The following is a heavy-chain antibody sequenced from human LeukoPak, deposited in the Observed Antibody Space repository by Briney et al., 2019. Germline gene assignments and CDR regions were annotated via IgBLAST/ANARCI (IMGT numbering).Heavy chain of an antibody. CDR1: GYTFTGYY. CDR2: INPNSGGT. V-gene: IGHV1-2*02. D-gene: IGHD3-10*01. J-gene: IGHJ4*02. Sequence: GASVKVSCQASGYTFTGYYMHWVRQAPGQGLEWMGWINPNSGGTNYAQKFQGRVTMTRDTSISTAYMELSRLRSDDTAVYYCARLQGEAITMVRGVTSHDYWGQGTLVTVSS. CDR3: ARLQGEAITMVRGVTSHDY.